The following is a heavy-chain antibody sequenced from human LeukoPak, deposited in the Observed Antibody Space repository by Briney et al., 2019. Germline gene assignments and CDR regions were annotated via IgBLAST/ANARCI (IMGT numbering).Heavy chain of an antibody. CDR1: GFTFGSYA. CDR3: AKGPHYYDSSGYDY. D-gene: IGHD3-22*01. CDR2: ISGSGGST. V-gene: IGHV3-23*01. J-gene: IGHJ4*02. Sequence: GGSLRLSCAASGFTFGSYAMSWVRQAPGKGLEWVSAISGSGGSTYYADSVKGRFTISRDNSKNTLYLQMNSLRAEDTAVYYCAKGPHYYDSSGYDYWGQGTLVTVSS.